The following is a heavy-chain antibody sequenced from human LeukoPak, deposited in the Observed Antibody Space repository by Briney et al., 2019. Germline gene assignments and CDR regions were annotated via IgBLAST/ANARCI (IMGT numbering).Heavy chain of an antibody. CDR2: IDSSSNII. V-gene: IGHV3-48*01. CDR1: GFIFSSYT. CDR3: ARDHHRRLYDSQARDTFDI. Sequence: PGGSLRLSCAASGFIFSSYTMNWVRQAPGRGLEWVSYIDSSSNIIYYADSVKGRFTTSRDNAKNSLYLQINSLRAEDTAVYYYARDHHRRLYDSQARDTFDIWGQGTMVTVSS. J-gene: IGHJ3*02. D-gene: IGHD3-22*01.